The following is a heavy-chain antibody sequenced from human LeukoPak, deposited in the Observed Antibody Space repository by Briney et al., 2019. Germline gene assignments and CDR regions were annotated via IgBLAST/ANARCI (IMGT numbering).Heavy chain of an antibody. CDR2: ISSSGSTI. D-gene: IGHD2-2*01. J-gene: IGHJ5*02. CDR1: GFTFSDYY. CDR3: AREGDIVSVPTAWRFDP. V-gene: IGHV3-11*04. Sequence: GGSLRLSCAASGFTFSDYYMSWIRQAPGKGLEWVSYISSSGSTIYYADSVKGRFTISRDNAKNSLYLQMNSLGAEDTAVYYCAREGDIVSVPTAWRFDPWGQGTLVTVSS.